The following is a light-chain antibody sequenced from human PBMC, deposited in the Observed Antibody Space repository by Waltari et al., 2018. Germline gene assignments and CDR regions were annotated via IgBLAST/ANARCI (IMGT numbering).Light chain of an antibody. CDR1: SSDVGGYNS. J-gene: IGLJ3*02. Sequence: QSALTHPAPVSGSPGQSITISCTRTSSDVGGYNSVSWYQQHPGKAPKLMIYDVTKRPSGVSNRFSGSKSGNTASLTISGLQAEDEADYYCNSYTSSSTLWVFGGGTK. CDR2: DVT. V-gene: IGLV2-14*01. CDR3: NSYTSSSTLWV.